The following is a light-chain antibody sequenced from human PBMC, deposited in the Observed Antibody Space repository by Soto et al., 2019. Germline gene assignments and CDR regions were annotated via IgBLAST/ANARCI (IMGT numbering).Light chain of an antibody. V-gene: IGKV3-20*01. J-gene: IGKJ4*01. CDR1: QSVSSSY. Sequence: EIVLTQSPGTLSLSPGERATLSCSASQSVSSSYLAWYQQKPGQAPRLLIYGASSRATGIPDRFSGSGSGTDITLTISRLEPEDFAGYYWQRYGSLVLTLGGGTKVEIK. CDR3: QRYGSLVLT. CDR2: GAS.